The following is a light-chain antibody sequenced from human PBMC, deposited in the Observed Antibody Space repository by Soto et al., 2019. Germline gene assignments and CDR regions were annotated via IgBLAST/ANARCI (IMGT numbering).Light chain of an antibody. Sequence: QSVLAQPPSASGTPGQRVSISCSGYSSSIGTNFVYWYQQLPGTAPKVLTHSNNQRPSGVPDRFSGSKSGTSASLAISGLRSEDEADYYCAAWDDNLSTYVFGSGTKVTAL. V-gene: IGLV1-47*02. J-gene: IGLJ1*01. CDR1: SSSIGTNF. CDR2: SNN. CDR3: AAWDDNLSTYV.